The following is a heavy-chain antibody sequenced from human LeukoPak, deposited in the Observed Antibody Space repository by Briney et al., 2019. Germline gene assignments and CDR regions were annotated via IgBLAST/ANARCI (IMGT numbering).Heavy chain of an antibody. Sequence: GESLKISCKGSGYSFTSYWIGWVRQMPGKGLEWMGIIYPGDSDTRYSPSFQGQVTISADKSISTAYLQWSSLKASDTAMYYCARLPYYYDSSGYTAPYFDYWGQGTLVTVSS. CDR1: GYSFTSYW. V-gene: IGHV5-51*01. J-gene: IGHJ4*02. D-gene: IGHD3-22*01. CDR2: IYPGDSDT. CDR3: ARLPYYYDSSGYTAPYFDY.